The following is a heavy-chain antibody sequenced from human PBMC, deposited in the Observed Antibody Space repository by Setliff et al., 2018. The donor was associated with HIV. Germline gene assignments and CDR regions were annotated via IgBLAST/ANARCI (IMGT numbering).Heavy chain of an antibody. CDR2: INPNGGGT. V-gene: IGHV1-2*02. D-gene: IGHD3-22*01. Sequence: GASVKVSCKASGYTFTGYYMHWLRQAPGQGLEWMGWINPNGGGTNFAQKLQGRVTMTRYTSISTAYMELSRLRSDDTAVYYCARNPDTSGYLYYYYNMNVWGKGTTVTVSS. CDR1: GYTFTGYY. J-gene: IGHJ6*03. CDR3: ARNPDTSGYLYYYYNMNV.